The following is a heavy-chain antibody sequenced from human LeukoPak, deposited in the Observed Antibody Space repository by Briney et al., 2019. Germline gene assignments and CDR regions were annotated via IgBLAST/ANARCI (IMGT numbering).Heavy chain of an antibody. CDR2: INTDTRGT. CDR1: GFTFTDYW. V-gene: IGHV3-74*01. J-gene: IGHJ4*02. D-gene: IGHD6-13*01. Sequence: GGSLRLSCAASGFTFTDYWMHWVRQAPGKGLVWVSIINTDTRGTYYADSVKGRFTISRDNAKNTLYLQMNSLRAEDTAVYYCAKRTSGSSWYSSDYWGQGTLVTVSS. CDR3: AKRTSGSSWYSSDY.